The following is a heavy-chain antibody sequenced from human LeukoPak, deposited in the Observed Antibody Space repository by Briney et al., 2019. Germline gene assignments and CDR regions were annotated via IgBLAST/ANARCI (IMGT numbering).Heavy chain of an antibody. D-gene: IGHD6-13*01. CDR3: ARDSSSWMGYYFDY. Sequence: ASVNVSCKASGYTFTSYAMNWVRQAPGQGLEWMGWINTNTGNPTYAQGFTGRFVFSLDTSVSTAYLQISSLKAEDTAVYYCARDSSSWMGYYFDYWGQGTLVTVSS. CDR2: INTNTGNP. V-gene: IGHV7-4-1*02. J-gene: IGHJ4*02. CDR1: GYTFTSYA.